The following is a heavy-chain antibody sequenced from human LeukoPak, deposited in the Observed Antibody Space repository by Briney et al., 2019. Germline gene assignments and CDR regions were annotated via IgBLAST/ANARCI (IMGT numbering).Heavy chain of an antibody. Sequence: GSLRLSCAASGFTFSSYWMSWVRQAPGKGLEWVANIKQDGSEKYYVDSVKGRFTISRDNAKNSLHLQMNSLRPEDTAVYYCAVEVGLPATGGNYWGQGTLVTVSS. J-gene: IGHJ4*02. CDR1: GFTFSSYW. CDR2: IKQDGSEK. D-gene: IGHD2-21*02. CDR3: AVEVGLPATGGNY. V-gene: IGHV3-7*01.